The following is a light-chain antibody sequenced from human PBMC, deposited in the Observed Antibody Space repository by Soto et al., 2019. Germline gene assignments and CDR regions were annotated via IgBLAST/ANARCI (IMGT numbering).Light chain of an antibody. J-gene: IGKJ3*01. CDR3: QQYYTWPLT. CDR2: GTS. Sequence: EIVMTQSPGTLSVSPGERATLSCRASQSVSSNLAWYQQKPGQAPRLVLYGTSTRATGIPARFSGSGSGTEFTLTIGSLQSEDSAVYYCQQYYTWPLTFGPGSKVDIK. CDR1: QSVSSN. V-gene: IGKV3-15*01.